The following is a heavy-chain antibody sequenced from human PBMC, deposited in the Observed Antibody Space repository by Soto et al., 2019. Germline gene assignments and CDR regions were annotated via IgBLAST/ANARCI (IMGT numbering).Heavy chain of an antibody. D-gene: IGHD3-16*01. CDR1: GGSISSGNYY. Sequence: TSETLSLTCTVSGGSISSGNYYWSWIRQPPGKGLEWIGYIYYSGSTNYNPSLKSRVTISVDTSKNQFSLKLSSVTAADTAVYYCARDWVFDYWGQGTLVTVSS. V-gene: IGHV4-61*01. CDR3: ARDWVFDY. CDR2: IYYSGST. J-gene: IGHJ4*02.